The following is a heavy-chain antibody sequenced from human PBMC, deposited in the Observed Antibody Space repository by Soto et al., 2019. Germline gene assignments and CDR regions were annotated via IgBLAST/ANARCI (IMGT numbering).Heavy chain of an antibody. D-gene: IGHD2-21*02. Sequence: PSETLSLTCTVSGGSLGSYYWSWIRQPPGKGLEWIGYVFYTGRANYNASLKSRVSISLDTSNYQFSLKLSSVTAADTAVYYCERDGDWRMADTPYDNDIMDVWGPGTTVTHSS. V-gene: IGHV4-59*03. CDR1: GGSLGSYY. J-gene: IGHJ6*01. CDR3: ERDGDWRMADTPYDNDIMDV. CDR2: VFYTGRA.